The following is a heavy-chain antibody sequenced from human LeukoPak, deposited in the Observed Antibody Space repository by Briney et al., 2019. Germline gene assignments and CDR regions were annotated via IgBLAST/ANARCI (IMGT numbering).Heavy chain of an antibody. D-gene: IGHD6-13*01. Sequence: GGSLRLSCAASGFTFDDYTMHWVRQAPGKGLEWVSLISWDGGSTYYADSVKGRFTISRDNSKNSLYLQMNSLRTEDTALYYCAKDLGPQLINGFDYWGQGTLVTVSS. CDR1: GFTFDDYT. J-gene: IGHJ4*02. CDR3: AKDLGPQLINGFDY. CDR2: ISWDGGST. V-gene: IGHV3-43*01.